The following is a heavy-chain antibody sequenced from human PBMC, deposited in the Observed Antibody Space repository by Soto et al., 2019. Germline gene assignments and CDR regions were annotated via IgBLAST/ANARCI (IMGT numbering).Heavy chain of an antibody. J-gene: IGHJ6*02. CDR2: MYNTGST. CDR3: ARDLWGYCGTDCYPLDV. V-gene: IGHV4-59*01. D-gene: IGHD2-21*02. CDR1: GGSISSYY. Sequence: PSETLSLTCTVSGGSISSYYWSWIRQPPGKGLEWIGYMYNTGSTVYNPSIKSRVTISVDTSKNQLSLKLNAVTAADTAVYFCARDLWGYCGTDCYPLDVWGQGTTVTVS.